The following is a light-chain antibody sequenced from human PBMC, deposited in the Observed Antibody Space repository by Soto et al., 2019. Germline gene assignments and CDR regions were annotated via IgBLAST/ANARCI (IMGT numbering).Light chain of an antibody. CDR3: QQYNSYWT. V-gene: IGKV1-5*01. CDR2: DAS. Sequence: IQKTRSPSTLNEYVGDRVTITCRASHNIERWMAWYQQKPGKAPKLLIYDASSSESGVPSRFSGSGSGTEFTLTIISLQPDDLATYFCQQYNSYWTSGQGTTV. CDR1: HNIERW. J-gene: IGKJ1*01.